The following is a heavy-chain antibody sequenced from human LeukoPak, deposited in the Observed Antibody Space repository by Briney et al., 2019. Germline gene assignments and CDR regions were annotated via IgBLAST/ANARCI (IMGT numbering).Heavy chain of an antibody. CDR1: GFTFDEYA. Sequence: GGSLRLSCAASGFTFDEYAMHWVRQAPGKGLEWVAGINWNSGSIGYADSVRGRFTISRDNSKNTLYLQMNSLRAEDTAVYYCSGGEEYQLLSPNWFDPWGQGTLVTVSS. V-gene: IGHV3-9*01. CDR2: INWNSGSI. J-gene: IGHJ5*02. D-gene: IGHD2-2*01. CDR3: SGGEEYQLLSPNWFDP.